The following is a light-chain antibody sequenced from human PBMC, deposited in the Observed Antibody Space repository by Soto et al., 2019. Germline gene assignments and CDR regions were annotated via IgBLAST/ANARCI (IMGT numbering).Light chain of an antibody. CDR2: ENN. J-gene: IGLJ3*02. CDR1: SSNIGNNY. V-gene: IGLV1-51*02. Sequence: QSVLTQPPSVSAAPGQKVTISCSGSSSNIGNNYVSWYQQLPGTAPKLLIYENNKRPSGIPDRFSGSKSATSATLGITGLQTGDEADYYCGTWDSSLSAGVFGGGTQRTVL. CDR3: GTWDSSLSAGV.